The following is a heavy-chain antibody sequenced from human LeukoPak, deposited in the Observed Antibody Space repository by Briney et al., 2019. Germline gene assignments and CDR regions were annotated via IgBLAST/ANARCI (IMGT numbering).Heavy chain of an antibody. CDR2: ISSNGGST. D-gene: IGHD3-22*01. J-gene: IGHJ4*02. V-gene: IGHV3-64*01. CDR3: ARGSSGYTLANY. Sequence: GGSLRLSCAASGFTFSSYAMHWVRQAPGKGLEYVSAISSNGGSTYYANSVKGRFTISRDNSKNTLYLQMGSLRAEDTAVYYCARGSSGYTLANYWGQGTLVTVSS. CDR1: GFTFSSYA.